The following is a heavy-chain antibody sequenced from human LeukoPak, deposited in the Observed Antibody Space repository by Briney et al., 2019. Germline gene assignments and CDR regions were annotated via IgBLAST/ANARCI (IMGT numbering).Heavy chain of an antibody. CDR1: GGSISSGDYY. Sequence: SETLSLTCTVSGGSISSGDYYWSWIRQPPGKGLEWIGYIYYSGSTYYNPSLKSRVTISVDTSKNQFSLKLRSVTAADTAVYYCARMLLRFPTNWFDPWGQGTLVTVSS. V-gene: IGHV4-30-4*08. CDR3: ARMLLRFPTNWFDP. J-gene: IGHJ5*02. CDR2: IYYSGST. D-gene: IGHD3-3*01.